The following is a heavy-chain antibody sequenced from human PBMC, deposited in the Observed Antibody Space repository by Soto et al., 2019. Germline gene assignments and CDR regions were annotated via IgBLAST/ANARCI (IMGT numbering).Heavy chain of an antibody. V-gene: IGHV4-39*02. CDR2: IYYSGST. CDR1: GGSISSSSYY. CDR3: ARERSSSTDSYYYYYYYMDV. D-gene: IGHD2-2*01. Sequence: SETLSLTCTVSGGSISSSSYYWGWIRQPPGKGLEWIGSIYYSGSTYYNPSLKSRVTISLDTSKNQFSLKRSSVTAADTAVYYCARERSSSTDSYYYYYYYMDVWGKGTTVTVSS. J-gene: IGHJ6*03.